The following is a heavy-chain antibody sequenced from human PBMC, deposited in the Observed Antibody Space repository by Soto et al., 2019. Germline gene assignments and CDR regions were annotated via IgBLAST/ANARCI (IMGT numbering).Heavy chain of an antibody. Sequence: PSETLSLTCTFSGVSISSYYWSWIRQPPGKGLEWIGYIYYSGSTNYNPSLKSRVTISVDTSKNQFSLKLSSVTAADTAVYYCARVEGGYCSSTSCYRGFDPWGQGTLVTVSS. D-gene: IGHD2-2*01. J-gene: IGHJ5*02. CDR3: ARVEGGYCSSTSCYRGFDP. CDR1: GVSISSYY. V-gene: IGHV4-59*01. CDR2: IYYSGST.